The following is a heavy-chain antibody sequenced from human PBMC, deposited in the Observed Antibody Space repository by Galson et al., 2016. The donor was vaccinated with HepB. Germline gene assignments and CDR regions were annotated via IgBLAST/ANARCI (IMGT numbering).Heavy chain of an antibody. Sequence: CAISGDSVSSDNGAWNWIRQSPSRGLEWLGRTYYRSKWYNDYGVSVKSRITINPDTSKNQVSLRLTSVTPEDTAVYYCASGWAGSGWSVWGKGTTVTVSS. CDR3: ASGWAGSGWSV. CDR1: GDSVSSDNGA. V-gene: IGHV6-1*01. CDR2: TYYRSKWYN. J-gene: IGHJ6*04. D-gene: IGHD6-19*01.